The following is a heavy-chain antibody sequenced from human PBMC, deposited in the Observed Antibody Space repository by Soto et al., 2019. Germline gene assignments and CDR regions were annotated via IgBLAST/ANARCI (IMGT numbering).Heavy chain of an antibody. Sequence: SVKVSCKASGGTFSSYAISWVRQAPGQGLEWVGGIIPIFGTANYAQKFQGRVTITADESTSTAYMELSSLRSEDTAVYYCARCIAAAGTYRDFDYWGQGTLVTVSS. D-gene: IGHD6-13*01. CDR1: GGTFSSYA. CDR3: ARCIAAAGTYRDFDY. CDR2: IIPIFGTA. V-gene: IGHV1-69*13. J-gene: IGHJ4*02.